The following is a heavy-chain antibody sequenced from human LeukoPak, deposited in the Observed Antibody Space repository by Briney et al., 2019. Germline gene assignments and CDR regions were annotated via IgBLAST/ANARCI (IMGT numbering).Heavy chain of an antibody. J-gene: IGHJ4*02. Sequence: QTGGSLRLSCAASGFTFSSYAMSRVRQAPGKGLEWVSAISGSGGSTYYADSVKGRFTISRDNSKNTLYLQMNSLRAEDTAVYYCAKSPQVATIVYWGQGTLVTVSS. CDR2: ISGSGGST. CDR1: GFTFSSYA. CDR3: AKSPQVATIVY. D-gene: IGHD5-12*01. V-gene: IGHV3-23*01.